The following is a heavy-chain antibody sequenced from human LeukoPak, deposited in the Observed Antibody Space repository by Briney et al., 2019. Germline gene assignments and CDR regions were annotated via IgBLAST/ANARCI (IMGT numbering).Heavy chain of an antibody. Sequence: AAVKVSCKASGYTFTGYYMHCVRQAPGQGLEWMGWINPNSGGTNYAQKFQGRVTMTRDTSISTAYMELSRLRSDDTAVYYCARGGYDYDTIDYWGQGTLVTVSS. CDR1: GYTFTGYY. J-gene: IGHJ4*02. CDR3: ARGGYDYDTIDY. CDR2: INPNSGGT. D-gene: IGHD5-12*01. V-gene: IGHV1-2*02.